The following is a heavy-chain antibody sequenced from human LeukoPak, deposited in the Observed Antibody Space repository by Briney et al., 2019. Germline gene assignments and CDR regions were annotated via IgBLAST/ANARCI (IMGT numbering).Heavy chain of an antibody. CDR2: ISGSGGST. D-gene: IGHD3-10*01. Sequence: GGSLRLSCAASGFTFSSYAMSWVRQAPGKGLEWVSAISGSGGSTYYADSVKGRFTISRDNSKNTLYLQMNSLRAEDTAVYYCAKWGGYYGSGSYYPYFDYWGQGTLVTVSS. V-gene: IGHV3-23*01. J-gene: IGHJ4*02. CDR3: AKWGGYYGSGSYYPYFDY. CDR1: GFTFSSYA.